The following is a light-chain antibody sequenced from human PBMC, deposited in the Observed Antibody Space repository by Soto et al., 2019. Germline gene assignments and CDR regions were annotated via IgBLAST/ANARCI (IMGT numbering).Light chain of an antibody. V-gene: IGLV2-23*02. Sequence: QSVLTQPASVSGSPGQSITISCTGTSGDVGSYSPVSWYQQLPGKAPKLIIYEVTKRPSGVSNRFSGSKSGNTASLTISGLQAEDEAEYFCCSYAGGGTFFLFGTGTKVTVL. J-gene: IGLJ1*01. CDR2: EVT. CDR3: CSYAGGGTFFL. CDR1: SGDVGSYSP.